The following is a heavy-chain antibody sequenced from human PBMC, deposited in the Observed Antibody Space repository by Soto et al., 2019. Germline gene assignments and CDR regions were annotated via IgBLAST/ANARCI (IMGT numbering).Heavy chain of an antibody. CDR2: IYFTGIT. D-gene: IGHD4-4*01. J-gene: IGHJ4*02. CDR1: SGSLSSGGYY. Sequence: SETLSLTCTVSSGSLSSGGYYWNWIRQHPVKGLEWIGYIYFTGITYSTPSLKSRVTLSVDTSKSQFSLELRSVSAADTAIYYCARGASNWQYFDYWGQGALVTVSS. CDR3: ARGASNWQYFDY. V-gene: IGHV4-31*03.